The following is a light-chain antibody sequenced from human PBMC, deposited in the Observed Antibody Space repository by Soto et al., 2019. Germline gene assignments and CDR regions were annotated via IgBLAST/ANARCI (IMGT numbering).Light chain of an antibody. CDR1: SSNIGAGYD. CDR2: GND. CDR3: QSYDSSLSGWV. Sequence: QSVLTQPPSVSGAPGQWVTIACTGNSSNIGAGYDVHWYQHLQGTAPKLLIFGNDNRPSGVPDRFSGSKSATSASLDITGLQAEDEADYYCQSYDSSLSGWVFGGGTKLTVL. J-gene: IGLJ3*02. V-gene: IGLV1-40*01.